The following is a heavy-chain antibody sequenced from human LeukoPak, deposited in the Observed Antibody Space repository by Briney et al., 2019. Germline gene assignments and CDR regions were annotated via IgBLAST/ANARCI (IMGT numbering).Heavy chain of an antibody. CDR2: IKQDGGEK. CDR1: GFTFSNYW. Sequence: PGGSLRLSCAASGFTFSNYWMSWVRQAPGKGLEWVANIKQDGGEKYSVDSVKGRFTISRDNAKNSLYLQMSSLRAEDTAVYYCARSLAAGSSYGYNPDYWGQGTLVTVSS. D-gene: IGHD5-18*01. V-gene: IGHV3-7*01. CDR3: ARSLAAGSSYGYNPDY. J-gene: IGHJ4*02.